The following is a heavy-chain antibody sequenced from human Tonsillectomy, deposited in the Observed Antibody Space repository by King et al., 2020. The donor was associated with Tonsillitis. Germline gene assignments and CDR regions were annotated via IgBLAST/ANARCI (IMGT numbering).Heavy chain of an antibody. J-gene: IGHJ3*02. V-gene: IGHV3-11*01. D-gene: IGHD1-14*01. CDR1: GFTFSDSY. Sequence: VQLVESGGGLVKPGGSLRLSCAASGFTFSDSYMSWIRQAPGKGLECVSYISSSGNSIYYADSVKGRFTSSMDNAKNSIYLQMNSLRADDTAIYYGARGHRALGGAFDIWGQGTVVTVSS. CDR3: ARGHRALGGAFDI. CDR2: ISSSGNSI.